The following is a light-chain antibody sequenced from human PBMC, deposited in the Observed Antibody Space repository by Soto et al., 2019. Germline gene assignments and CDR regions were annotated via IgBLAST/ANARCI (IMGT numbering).Light chain of an antibody. CDR2: DAS. J-gene: IGKJ2*01. V-gene: IGKV3-15*01. CDR3: LQYSTWPPLYT. Sequence: EIVMTQSPAALSVSLGERVSLTCRASQAVSSYLAWYQQKPGQAPRLLISDASTRATDIPDRFSGSGSGTDFTLTISSLPSSDLAVYYCLQYSTWPPLYTFGKGTKLEIK. CDR1: QAVSSY.